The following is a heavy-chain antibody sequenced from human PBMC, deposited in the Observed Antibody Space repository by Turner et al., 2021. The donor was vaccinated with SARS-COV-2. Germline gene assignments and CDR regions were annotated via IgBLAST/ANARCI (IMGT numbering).Heavy chain of an antibody. CDR2: ISYDGSNK. CDR3: AKGGYSGSTFDY. CDR1: GFTFSSYG. J-gene: IGHJ4*02. Sequence: QVQLEESGGGVVQPGRSLRLSCAASGFTFSSYGMHWVRQAPGKGLEWVAVISYDGSNKYYADSVKGRFTISRDNSKNTLYLQMNSLRAEDTAVYYCAKGGYSGSTFDYWGQGTLVTVSS. D-gene: IGHD1-26*01. V-gene: IGHV3-30*18.